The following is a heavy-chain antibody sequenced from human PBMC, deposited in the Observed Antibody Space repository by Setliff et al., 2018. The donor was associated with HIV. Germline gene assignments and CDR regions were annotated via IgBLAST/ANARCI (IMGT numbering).Heavy chain of an antibody. V-gene: IGHV4-59*01. CDR3: ARGYYVNNGDSYYFTH. Sequence: PSETLSLTCTVSGGSISSYYWSWIRQPPGKGLEWIGYIYYSGSTNYNPSLKSRVTISIDKSKKQFSLKLSSVTAADTAVYYCARGYYVNNGDSYYFTHWGHGTLVTVSS. J-gene: IGHJ4*01. D-gene: IGHD3-10*02. CDR2: IYYSGST. CDR1: GGSISSYY.